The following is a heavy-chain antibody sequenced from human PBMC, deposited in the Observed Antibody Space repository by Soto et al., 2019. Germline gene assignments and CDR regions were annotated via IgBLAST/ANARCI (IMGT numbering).Heavy chain of an antibody. Sequence: QVRLVEYGGGVVQPGRSLRLSCAASGFTFSSYAIHRVRQAPGKELEWVAVISSDGKDKYSADSMKGRFAISRDNSKNTLYLQMNSLRAEDTAVYYCAKDSGRGSADYYFDYWGQGTLVTVSS. D-gene: IGHD3-10*01. V-gene: IGHV3-30*18. CDR3: AKDSGRGSADYYFDY. J-gene: IGHJ4*02. CDR2: ISSDGKDK. CDR1: GFTFSSYA.